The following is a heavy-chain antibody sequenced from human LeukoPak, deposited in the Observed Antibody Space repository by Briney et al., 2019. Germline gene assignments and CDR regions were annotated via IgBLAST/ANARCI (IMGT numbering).Heavy chain of an antibody. Sequence: GSLRLSCAASGFTFSSYWMSWVRQAPGKGLEWVANIKQDGSEKYYVDSVKGRFTISRDNAKNSLYLQMNSLRAGDTAVYYCARDVKGYCSSTSCSTGYYYYMDVWGKGTTVTVSS. CDR3: ARDVKGYCSSTSCSTGYYYYMDV. J-gene: IGHJ6*03. CDR2: IKQDGSEK. D-gene: IGHD2-2*01. V-gene: IGHV3-7*01. CDR1: GFTFSSYW.